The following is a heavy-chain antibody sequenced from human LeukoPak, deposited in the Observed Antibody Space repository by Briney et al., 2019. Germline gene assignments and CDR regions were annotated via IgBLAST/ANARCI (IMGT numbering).Heavy chain of an antibody. CDR1: GFTFRSNW. CDR3: ATEPGGIGLFDGY. Sequence: GGSLRLSCAPFGFTFRSNWMSWVRQAPGKGLEWVANIKQDGSEKYYVDSVKGRFTISRDNAKNSLYLQMNSLRTEDTAVYYCATEPGGIGLFDGYWGQGTLVTVSS. D-gene: IGHD6-13*01. V-gene: IGHV3-7*05. CDR2: IKQDGSEK. J-gene: IGHJ4*02.